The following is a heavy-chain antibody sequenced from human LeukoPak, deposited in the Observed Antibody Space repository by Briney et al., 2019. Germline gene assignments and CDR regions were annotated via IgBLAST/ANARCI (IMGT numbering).Heavy chain of an antibody. V-gene: IGHV1-2*06. D-gene: IGHD2-15*01. CDR2: INPNSGGT. CDR1: GHTFTGYY. CDR3: ARGEYCSGGSCHRNNWFDP. Sequence: ASVKVSCKASGHTFTGYYMHWVRQAPGQGLEWMGRINPNSGGTNYAQKFQGRVTMTRDTSISTAYMELSRLRSDDTAVYYCARGEYCSGGSCHRNNWFDPWGQGTLVTVSS. J-gene: IGHJ5*02.